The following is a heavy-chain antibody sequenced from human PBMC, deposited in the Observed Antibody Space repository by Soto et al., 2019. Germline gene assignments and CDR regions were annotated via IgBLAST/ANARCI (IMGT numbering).Heavy chain of an antibody. CDR1: GYTFTNYG. V-gene: IGHV1-18*01. J-gene: IGHJ1*01. CDR3: ARGGSSWSAEYYQH. D-gene: IGHD6-13*01. CDR2: INANNGNT. Sequence: QVQLVQSGTEVQKPGASVKVSCKASGYTFTNYGISWVRQAPGQGPEWMGWINANNGNTKYAETLQGRGTMTTDTSTSTAYMELRSLRSDDTAVYYCARGGSSWSAEYYQHWGQGTLVIVSS.